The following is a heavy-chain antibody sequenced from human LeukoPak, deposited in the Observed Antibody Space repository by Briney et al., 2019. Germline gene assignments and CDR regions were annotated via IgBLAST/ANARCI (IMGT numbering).Heavy chain of an antibody. CDR3: TTELDSSHNRPEYFQH. D-gene: IGHD1-14*01. Sequence: PGGSLRLSCAASGFTFSNAWMSWVRQAPGKGLEWVGRIKSKTDGGTTDYAAPVKGRFTISRDDSKNTLYLQMNSLKTEDTAVYYCTTELDSSHNRPEYFQHWGQGTLVTISS. J-gene: IGHJ1*01. CDR2: IKSKTDGGTT. CDR1: GFTFSNAW. V-gene: IGHV3-15*01.